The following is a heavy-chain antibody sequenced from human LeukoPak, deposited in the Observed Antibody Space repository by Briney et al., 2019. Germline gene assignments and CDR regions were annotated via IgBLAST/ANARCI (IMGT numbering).Heavy chain of an antibody. CDR2: IIPIFGIA. D-gene: IGHD3-22*01. J-gene: IGHJ4*02. V-gene: IGHV1-69*10. Sequence: ASVKVSCKASGGTFSTYAISWVRQAPGQGLEWMGGIIPIFGIANYAQKFQGRVTITADKSTSTAYMELSSLRSEDTAVYYCATNYDSSGYVYWGQGTLVTVSS. CDR3: ATNYDSSGYVY. CDR1: GGTFSTYA.